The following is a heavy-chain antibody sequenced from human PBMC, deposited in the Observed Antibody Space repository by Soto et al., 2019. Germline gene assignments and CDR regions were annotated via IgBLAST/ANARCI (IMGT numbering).Heavy chain of an antibody. CDR3: ATRHIVWFDPDRLYYYSGLDV. J-gene: IGHJ6*02. V-gene: IGHV3-23*01. D-gene: IGHD2-21*01. Sequence: PGGSLRLSCAVSGITSNKRAMSWVRQAPGQGLERVSTIGTSDETTYNAASVKGRFSISRDTSTNTLYLHLDSLTVEDTATYYCATRHIVWFDPDRLYYYSGLDVWGQGTAVTVSS. CDR1: GITSNKRA. CDR2: IGTSDETT.